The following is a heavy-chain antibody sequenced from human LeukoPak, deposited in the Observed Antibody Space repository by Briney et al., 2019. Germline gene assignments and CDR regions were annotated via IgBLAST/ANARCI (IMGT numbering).Heavy chain of an antibody. J-gene: IGHJ3*02. V-gene: IGHV1-18*01. D-gene: IGHD5-12*01. CDR1: GYTFTSYG. CDR3: AREGGGGYSGYEFDI. Sequence: ASVEVSCKASGYTFTSYGISWVRQAPGQGLEWMGWISAYNGNTNYAQKLQGRVTMTTDTSTSTAYMELRSLRSDDTAVYYCAREGGGGYSGYEFDIWGQGTMVTVSS. CDR2: ISAYNGNT.